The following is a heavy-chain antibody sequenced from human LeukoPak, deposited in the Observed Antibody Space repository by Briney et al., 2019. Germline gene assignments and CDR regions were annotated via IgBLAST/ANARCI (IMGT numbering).Heavy chain of an antibody. CDR2: INSDGSST. CDR3: ARGGLSQNYYYYYMDV. D-gene: IGHD1-26*01. J-gene: IGHJ6*03. CDR1: GFTFSSYW. V-gene: IGHV3-74*01. Sequence: GGSLRLSCAASGFTFSSYWMHWVRQAPGKGLVWVSRINSDGSSTSYADSVKGRFTISRDNAKNTLYLQMNSLRAEDTAVYYCARGGLSQNYYYYYMDVWGKGTTVTVSS.